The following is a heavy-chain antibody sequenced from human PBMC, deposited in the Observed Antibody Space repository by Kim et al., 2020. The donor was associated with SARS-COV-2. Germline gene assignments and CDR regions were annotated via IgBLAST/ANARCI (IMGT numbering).Heavy chain of an antibody. CDR2: TYYRSKWYN. Sequence: SQTLSLTCAISGDSVSSNSAAWNWIRQSPSRGLEWLGRTYYRSKWYNDYAVSVKSRITINPDTSKNQFSLQLNSVTPEDTAVYYCARAIAVAGHYYYGMDVWGQGTTVTVSS. J-gene: IGHJ6*02. CDR1: GDSVSSNSAA. D-gene: IGHD6-19*01. CDR3: ARAIAVAGHYYYGMDV. V-gene: IGHV6-1*01.